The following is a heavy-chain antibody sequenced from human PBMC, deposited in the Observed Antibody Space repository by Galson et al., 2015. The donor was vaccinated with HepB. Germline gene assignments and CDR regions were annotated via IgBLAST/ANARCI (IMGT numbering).Heavy chain of an antibody. CDR1: GFTFSEYY. Sequence: SLRLSCAASGFTFSEYYMDWVRQAPGKGLEWVGRIRNEANSYTTEYAASVKGRFTISRDDSKNSVYLEMNSLKTEDTAVYYCIRSPADGTRAIDFWGQGTMVTVYS. D-gene: IGHD1-26*01. V-gene: IGHV3-72*01. CDR3: IRSPADGTRAIDF. J-gene: IGHJ3*01. CDR2: IRNEANSYTT.